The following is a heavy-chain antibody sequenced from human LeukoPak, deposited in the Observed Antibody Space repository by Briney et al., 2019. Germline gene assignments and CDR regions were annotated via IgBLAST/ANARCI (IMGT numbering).Heavy chain of an antibody. CDR2: ISYDGSNK. Sequence: GGSLRLSCAASGFTFSSYGMHWVRQAPGKGLEWVAVISYDGSNKYYADSVKGRFTISRDNSKNTLYLQMNSLRAEDTAVYYCAKDQGSEGYWGQGTLVTVSS. CDR1: GFTFSSYG. V-gene: IGHV3-30*18. CDR3: AKDQGSEGY. D-gene: IGHD2-15*01. J-gene: IGHJ4*02.